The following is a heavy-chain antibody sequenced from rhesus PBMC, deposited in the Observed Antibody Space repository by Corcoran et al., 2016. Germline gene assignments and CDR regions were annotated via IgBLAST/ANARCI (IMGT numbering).Heavy chain of an antibody. V-gene: IGHV4-122*02. Sequence: QVQLQESGPGLVKPSETLSLTCAVSGGSISSGYYYWSWIRQPPGKGLEWIGYITYSGSTSYNPSLKSRVTISRDTSKNQLSLKLSSVTAADTAVYYCARSEMAVFWGQGVLVTVSS. D-gene: IGHD5-24*01. CDR2: ITYSGST. J-gene: IGHJ4*01. CDR3: ARSEMAVF. CDR1: GGSISSGYYY.